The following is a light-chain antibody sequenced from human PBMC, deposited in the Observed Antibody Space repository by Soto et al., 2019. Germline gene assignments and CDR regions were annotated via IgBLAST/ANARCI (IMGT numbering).Light chain of an antibody. V-gene: IGLV2-11*01. Sequence: QSALTQPRSVSGSPGQSVTISCTGTNSDVAAYNFVSWYQQHPGKAPKLMIYDVSKRPSGVPDRFSGTKSGNTASLTISGLQAEDEADYYCYSYAGYYTVFGGGTKLTVL. J-gene: IGLJ2*01. CDR3: YSYAGYYTV. CDR2: DVS. CDR1: NSDVAAYNF.